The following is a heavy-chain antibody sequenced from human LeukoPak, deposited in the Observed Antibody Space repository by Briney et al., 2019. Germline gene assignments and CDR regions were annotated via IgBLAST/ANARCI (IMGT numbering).Heavy chain of an antibody. CDR2: ISDNGGT. Sequence: SETLSLTCTVSGGSISSYHWSWIRQPPGKGLEWIGYISDNGGTSYNPSLKSRVTISEDTSKNQVSLELSSVTAADTAVYYCVRHSRVVAFDYWGQGNLVTVSS. J-gene: IGHJ4*02. CDR3: VRHSRVVAFDY. V-gene: IGHV4-59*08. D-gene: IGHD2-15*01. CDR1: GGSISSYH.